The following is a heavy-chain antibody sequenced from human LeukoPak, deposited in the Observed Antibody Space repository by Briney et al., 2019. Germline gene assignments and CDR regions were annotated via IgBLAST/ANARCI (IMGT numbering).Heavy chain of an antibody. V-gene: IGHV3-21*01. Sequence: GGSLRLSCAASGFTFSSYSMNWVRQAPGKGLEWVSSISSSSSYIYYADSVKGRFTISRDNAKNSLYLQMNSLRAEDTAVYYSARDRVVSSSWFAFDIWGQGTMVTVSS. D-gene: IGHD6-13*01. CDR1: GFTFSSYS. CDR2: ISSSSSYI. CDR3: ARDRVVSSSWFAFDI. J-gene: IGHJ3*02.